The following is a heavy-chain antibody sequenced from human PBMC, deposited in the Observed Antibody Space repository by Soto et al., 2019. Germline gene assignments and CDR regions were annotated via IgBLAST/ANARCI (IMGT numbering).Heavy chain of an antibody. V-gene: IGHV4-31*02. CDR1: GGSITSGGYS. Sequence: QVQLQESGPGLVKPSQTLSLTCSVSGGSITSGGYSWTWIRHQPGKALQWLGYVFDSGKTYYNPSLKGRLTISVDTAKNLFSLELSSVTAADTAVYFCARGSGYYRNFDSWGQGTLVSVSS. J-gene: IGHJ4*02. CDR3: ARGSGYYRNFDS. CDR2: VFDSGKT. D-gene: IGHD3-3*01.